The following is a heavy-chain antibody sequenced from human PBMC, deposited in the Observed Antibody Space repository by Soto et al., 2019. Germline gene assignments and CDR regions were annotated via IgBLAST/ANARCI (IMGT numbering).Heavy chain of an antibody. CDR1: GYTFTSYG. Sequence: QVQLVQSGGEVKKPGASVKVSCKASGYTFTSYGISWVRQAPGQGLEWMGWSSAYNGNTNYAQKLQGRVTMTTDTSTSTGYMELRSLGSDETAVYYCAIDRALELGDYWGQGTLVTVSS. D-gene: IGHD1-26*01. V-gene: IGHV1-18*01. CDR3: AIDRALELGDY. J-gene: IGHJ4*02. CDR2: SSAYNGNT.